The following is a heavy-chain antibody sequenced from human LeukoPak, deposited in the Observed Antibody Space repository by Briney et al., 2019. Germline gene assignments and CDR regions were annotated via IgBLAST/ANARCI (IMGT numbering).Heavy chain of an antibody. CDR1: GGSISSGSYY. CDR3: ARDAPRDLYYYYYYYMDV. Sequence: PSQTLSLICTVSGGSISSGSYYWSWIRQPAGKGLEWIVRIYTSGSTNYNPSLKSRVTISVDTSKNQFSLKLSSVTTADTAVYYCARDAPRDLYYYYYYYMDVWGKGTTVTVSS. D-gene: IGHD2-21*02. CDR2: IYTSGST. V-gene: IGHV4-61*02. J-gene: IGHJ6*03.